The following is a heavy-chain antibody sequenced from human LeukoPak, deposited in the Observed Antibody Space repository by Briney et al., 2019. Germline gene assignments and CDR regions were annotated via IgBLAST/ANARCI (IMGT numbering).Heavy chain of an antibody. Sequence: GGSLRLSCAASGFTFSDYYMSWIRQAPGKGLEWVSYISSSSSSTNYADSVKGRFTISRDNAKNSLLLQMNSLRAEDTAVYYCARGRSSGQYYFDYWGQGTLVIVSS. CDR3: ARGRSSGQYYFDY. V-gene: IGHV3-11*05. CDR2: ISSSSSST. J-gene: IGHJ4*02. D-gene: IGHD6-19*01. CDR1: GFTFSDYY.